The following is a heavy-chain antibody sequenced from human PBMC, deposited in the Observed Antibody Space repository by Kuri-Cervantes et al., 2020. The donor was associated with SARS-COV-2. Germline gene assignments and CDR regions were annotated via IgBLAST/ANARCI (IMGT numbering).Heavy chain of an antibody. D-gene: IGHD2-21*01. V-gene: IGHV3-30*18. CDR1: GFTFSSYW. J-gene: IGHJ4*02. Sequence: GESLKISCAASGFTFSSYWMHWVRQAPGKGPEWVAVISHDGKNKKCIASGKGRFTIYRDNSQNTLYLHMKSLRSEDTAMYYCAKDRVGVQDFWGQGTLVTVSS. CDR2: ISHDGKNK. CDR3: AKDRVGVQDF.